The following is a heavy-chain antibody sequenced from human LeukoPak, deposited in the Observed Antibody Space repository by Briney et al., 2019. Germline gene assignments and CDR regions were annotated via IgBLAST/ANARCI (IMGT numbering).Heavy chain of an antibody. CDR1: GFTFSSYD. V-gene: IGHV3-13*01. CDR2: IGTAGDT. D-gene: IGHD3-22*01. CDR3: ARGRWYYDSSGLRAFDI. J-gene: IGHJ3*02. Sequence: PSGGSLRLSCAASGFTFSSYDMHWVRQATGKGLEWVSAIGTAGDTYYPGSVKGRFTISRENAKNSLYLQMNSLRAGDTAVYYCARGRWYYDSSGLRAFDIWGQGTMVTVSS.